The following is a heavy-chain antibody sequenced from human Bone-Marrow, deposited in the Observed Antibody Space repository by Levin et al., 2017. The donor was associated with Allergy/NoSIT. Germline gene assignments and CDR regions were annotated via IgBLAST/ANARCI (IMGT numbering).Heavy chain of an antibody. Sequence: LSLTCAASGFTFSNYEMIWVRQAPGKGLEWISYISSRSSNMYYADSVKGRFTISRDNAKNSLYLQMNSLRAEDTALYYCARDGGGAGHPLDWGQGTLVTVSS. J-gene: IGHJ4*02. CDR2: ISSRSSNM. CDR3: ARDGGGAGHPLD. CDR1: GFTFSNYE. D-gene: IGHD3-16*01. V-gene: IGHV3-48*03.